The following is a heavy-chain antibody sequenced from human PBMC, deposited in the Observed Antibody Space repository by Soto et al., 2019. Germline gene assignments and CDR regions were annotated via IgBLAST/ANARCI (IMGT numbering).Heavy chain of an antibody. CDR3: AKDGVAVAGTPSPNYFDY. Sequence: GGSLRLSCAASGFTFSSYAMSWVRQAPGKGLEWVSAISGSGGSTYYADSVKGRFTISRDNSKNTLYLQMNSLRAEDTAVYYCAKDGVAVAGTPSPNYFDYWGQGTLVTVSS. CDR2: ISGSGGST. CDR1: GFTFSSYA. V-gene: IGHV3-23*01. D-gene: IGHD6-19*01. J-gene: IGHJ4*02.